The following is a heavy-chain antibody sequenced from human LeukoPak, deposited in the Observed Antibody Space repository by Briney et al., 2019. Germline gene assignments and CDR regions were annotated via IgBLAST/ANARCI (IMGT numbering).Heavy chain of an antibody. V-gene: IGHV1-69*05. CDR2: IIPIFGTA. D-gene: IGHD4-17*01. Sequence: SVKVSCKASGGTFSSYAISWVRQVPGQGLEWMGRIIPIFGTANYAQKFQGRVTITTDESTSTAYMELSSLRSEDTAVYYCASWGLTVTYFQHWGQGTLVTVSS. CDR1: GGTFSSYA. J-gene: IGHJ1*01. CDR3: ASWGLTVTYFQH.